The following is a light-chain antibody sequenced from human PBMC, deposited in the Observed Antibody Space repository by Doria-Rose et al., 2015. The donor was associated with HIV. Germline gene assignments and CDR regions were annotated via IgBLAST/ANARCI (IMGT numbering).Light chain of an antibody. CDR3: QQCGTCT. Sequence: SWSAWERTTFSCRASQSVTSTYLVWNKQKPGQAPRLHIYGASISATGIPVRFSGSGSGSDFTLTIIKLEHDEFAVYYCQQCGTCTFGQGTKVEIK. CDR1: QSVTSTY. J-gene: IGKJ1*01. CDR2: GAS. V-gene: IGKV3-20*01.